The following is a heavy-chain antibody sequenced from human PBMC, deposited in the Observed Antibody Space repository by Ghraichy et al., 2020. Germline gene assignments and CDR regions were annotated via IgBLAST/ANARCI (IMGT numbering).Heavy chain of an antibody. Sequence: SQTLSLTCTVSGGSISSYYWSWIRQPPGKGLEWVGYISYIGSTTYSTSFKSRVIISLDTSKNQFSLKLSSVTAADTAVYYCARYRQQLADFDYWGQGTLVIVSS. CDR1: GGSISSYY. V-gene: IGHV4-59*01. J-gene: IGHJ4*02. CDR3: ARYRQQLADFDY. D-gene: IGHD6-13*01. CDR2: ISYIGST.